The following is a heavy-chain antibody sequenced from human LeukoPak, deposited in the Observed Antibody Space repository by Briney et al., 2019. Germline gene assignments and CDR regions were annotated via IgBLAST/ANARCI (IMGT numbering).Heavy chain of an antibody. Sequence: GGSLKLSCAASGFTFSSYAMTWVRQAPGKGLEWVSGISWNSGSIGYADSVKGRFTISRDNAKNSLYLQMNSLRAEDMALYYCAKSIAEAGPYDYWGQGTLVTVSS. CDR1: GFTFSSYA. J-gene: IGHJ4*02. CDR2: ISWNSGSI. D-gene: IGHD6-19*01. CDR3: AKSIAEAGPYDY. V-gene: IGHV3-9*03.